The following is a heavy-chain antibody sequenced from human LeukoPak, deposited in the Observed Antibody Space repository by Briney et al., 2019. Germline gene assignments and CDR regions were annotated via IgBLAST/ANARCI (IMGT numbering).Heavy chain of an antibody. Sequence: ASVKVSCKASRYTFTGYYMHWVRQAPGQGLEWMGWINPNSGGTDYAQKFQGRVTMTRDTSISTAYMELSRLRSDDAAVYYCARGTGEGYTYGRYYFDYWGQGTLVTVSS. D-gene: IGHD5-18*01. CDR1: RYTFTGYY. CDR2: INPNSGGT. J-gene: IGHJ4*02. V-gene: IGHV1-2*02. CDR3: ARGTGEGYTYGRYYFDY.